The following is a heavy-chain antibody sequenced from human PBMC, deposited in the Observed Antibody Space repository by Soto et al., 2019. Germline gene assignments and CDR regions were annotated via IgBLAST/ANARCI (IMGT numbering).Heavy chain of an antibody. CDR3: ADPTDLDY. CDR2: IQPDGSKK. CDR1: GFIFRNSW. Sequence: GGSLRLSCVASGFIFRNSWMSWVRQAPGKGLEWVATIQPDGSKKYHVDSVKGRFTISRDNAKTSLFLQMSSLRAEDTAVYYCADPTDLDYWGQGTLVTVSS. J-gene: IGHJ4*02. V-gene: IGHV3-7*01. D-gene: IGHD4-4*01.